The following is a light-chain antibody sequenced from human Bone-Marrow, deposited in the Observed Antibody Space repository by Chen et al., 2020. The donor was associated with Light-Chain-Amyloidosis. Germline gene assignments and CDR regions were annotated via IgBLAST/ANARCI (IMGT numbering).Light chain of an antibody. J-gene: IGLJ1*01. CDR1: SGDVGTYNY. V-gene: IGLV2-14*01. CDR3: SSFTSSSSYV. Sequence: QSALTQPASVSGSPGQSITISCTGTSGDVGTYNYVSWYQQHPGKAPKVMIYEVSNRPSGVSNRFSGSKSGNTASLTISGLQAEDEADYYCSSFTSSSSYVFGPGTKVTVL. CDR2: EVS.